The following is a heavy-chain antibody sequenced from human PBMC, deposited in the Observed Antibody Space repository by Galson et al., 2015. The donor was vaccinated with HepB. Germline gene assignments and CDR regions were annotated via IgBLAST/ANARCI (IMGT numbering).Heavy chain of an antibody. CDR2: IKQDGSEK. J-gene: IGHJ5*02. D-gene: IGHD3-10*01. Sequence: SLRLSCAASGFTFSSYWMSWVRQAPGKGLEWVANIKQDGSEKYYVDSVKGRFTISRDNAKNSLYLQMNSLRAEDTAVYYCARDSPGVRGVSRFDPWGQGTLVTVSS. CDR3: ARDSPGVRGVSRFDP. V-gene: IGHV3-7*03. CDR1: GFTFSSYW.